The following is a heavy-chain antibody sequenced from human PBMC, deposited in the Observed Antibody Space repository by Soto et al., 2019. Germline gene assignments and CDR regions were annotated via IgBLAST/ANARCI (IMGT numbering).Heavy chain of an antibody. Sequence: SETLSLTCTVSGGSISSYYWSWIRQPPGKGLEWIGEIDHSGSTNYNPSLKSRVTISVDTSKNQFSLKLSSVTDVDTAVYYCARGRMTVVITPYYFDCWGQGTLVTV. CDR2: IDHSGST. CDR1: GGSISSYY. CDR3: ARGRMTVVITPYYFDC. D-gene: IGHD3-22*01. J-gene: IGHJ4*02. V-gene: IGHV4-59*12.